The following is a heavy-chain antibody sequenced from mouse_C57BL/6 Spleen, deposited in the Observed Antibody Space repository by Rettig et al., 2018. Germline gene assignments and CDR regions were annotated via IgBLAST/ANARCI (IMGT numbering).Heavy chain of an antibody. CDR3: ARGDGSDSLYYYAMDY. J-gene: IGHJ4*01. CDR2: INTYSGEP. Sequence: WINTYSGEPIYADDFKGRFAFSLETSASTAYLQINNLNNADTATYFCARGDGSDSLYYYAMDYWGQGTSVTVSS. D-gene: IGHD1-1*01. V-gene: IGHV9-2*01.